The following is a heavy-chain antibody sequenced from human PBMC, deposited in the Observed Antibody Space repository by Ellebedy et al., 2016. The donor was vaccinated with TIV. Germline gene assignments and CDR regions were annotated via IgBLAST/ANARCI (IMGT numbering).Heavy chain of an antibody. V-gene: IGHV4-34*01. CDR3: ARARGYSSAYYDY. J-gene: IGHJ4*01. D-gene: IGHD6-19*01. Sequence: MPGGSLRLSCAVYGGSSSGNYWSWIRQPPGKGLEWIGEINHIGSTNSNPSLKSPVTLSVDKSKNQFSLRVTSVTAADSGVYFCARARGYSSAYYDYWGQGALVTVSS. CDR2: INHIGST. CDR1: GGSSSGNY.